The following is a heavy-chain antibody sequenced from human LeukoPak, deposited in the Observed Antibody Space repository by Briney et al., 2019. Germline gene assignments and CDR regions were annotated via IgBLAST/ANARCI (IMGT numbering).Heavy chain of an antibody. CDR2: IYHSGST. D-gene: IGHD3-16*01. J-gene: IGHJ4*02. V-gene: IGHV4-38-2*02. CDR3: AKVTETTLGGFDY. Sequence: SETLSLTCTVSGYSISSGYYWGWIRQPPGKGLEWIGSIYHSGSTYYNPSLKSRVTISVDTSKNQFSLKLSSVTAADTALYYCAKVTETTLGGFDYWGQGTLVTVSS. CDR1: GYSISSGYY.